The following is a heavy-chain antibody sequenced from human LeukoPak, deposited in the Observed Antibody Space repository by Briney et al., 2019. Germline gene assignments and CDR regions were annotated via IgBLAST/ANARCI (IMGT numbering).Heavy chain of an antibody. V-gene: IGHV3-15*01. D-gene: IGHD2-2*01. CDR1: GFTFSNYW. Sequence: PGGSLRLSCAASGFTFSNYWMSWVRQAPGKGLEWVGRIKSKTDGGTTDYAAPVKGRFTISRDDSKNTLYLQMNSLKTEDTAVYYCTTAPNKYCSSTSCYFAFDIWGQGTMVTVSS. CDR2: IKSKTDGGTT. CDR3: TTAPNKYCSSTSCYFAFDI. J-gene: IGHJ3*02.